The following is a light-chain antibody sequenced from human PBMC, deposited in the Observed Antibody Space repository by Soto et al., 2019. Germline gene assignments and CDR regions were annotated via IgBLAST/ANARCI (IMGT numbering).Light chain of an antibody. J-gene: IGLJ2*01. CDR3: VLYMGSGIS. Sequence: QTVVTQEPSFSVSPGGTVKLTCGLSSGSVSTSYYPSWYQQTPGQAPRTLIYSTNTRSSGVPDRFSGSILGNKAALTITGAQADDESDYYCVLYMGSGISFGGGTKLTVL. CDR2: STN. V-gene: IGLV8-61*01. CDR1: SGSVSTSYY.